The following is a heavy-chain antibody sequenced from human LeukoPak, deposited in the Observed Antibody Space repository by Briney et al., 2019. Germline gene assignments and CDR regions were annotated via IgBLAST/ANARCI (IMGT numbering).Heavy chain of an antibody. J-gene: IGHJ6*02. CDR3: ARIVVVPAASIYYGMDV. CDR1: GYTFTSYG. D-gene: IGHD2-2*01. CDR2: IIAYNGNT. V-gene: IGHV1-18*01. Sequence: ASVKVSCKASGYTFTSYGITWVRQALGQGLEWMGWIIAYNGNTNYTQKFQGRLTITTDTSTSTAYLELRSLRSDDTAVYYCARIVVVPAASIYYGMDVWGQATTVTVSS.